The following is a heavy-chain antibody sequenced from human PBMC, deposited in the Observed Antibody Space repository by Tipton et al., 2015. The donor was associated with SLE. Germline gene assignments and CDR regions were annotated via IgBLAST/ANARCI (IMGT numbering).Heavy chain of an antibody. J-gene: IGHJ6*02. D-gene: IGHD2/OR15-2a*01. CDR2: INYSGST. CDR1: GGSISSYY. Sequence: TLSLTCTVSGGSISSYYWSWIRQPPGKGLEWIGYINYSGSTNYNPSLKSRVTISVDTSKNQFSLKLSSVTAADTAVYYCASGEVVIVPGTTRYYFYHAMDVWGQGTPVTVSS. V-gene: IGHV4-59*01. CDR3: ASGEVVIVPGTTRYYFYHAMDV.